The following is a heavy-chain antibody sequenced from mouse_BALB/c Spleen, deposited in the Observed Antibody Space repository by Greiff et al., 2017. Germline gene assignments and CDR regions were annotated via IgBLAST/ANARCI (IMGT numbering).Heavy chain of an antibody. CDR2: ILPGSGST. D-gene: IGHD1-1*01. J-gene: IGHJ3*01. V-gene: IGHV1-9*01. CDR3: ARGGTTVAY. Sequence: VQLQQSGAELMKPGASVKISCKATGYTFSSYWIEWVKQRPGHGLEWIGEILPGSGSTNYNEKFKGKATFTADTSSNTAYMQLSSLTSEDSAVYYCARGGTTVAYWGQGTLVTVSA. CDR1: GYTFSSYW.